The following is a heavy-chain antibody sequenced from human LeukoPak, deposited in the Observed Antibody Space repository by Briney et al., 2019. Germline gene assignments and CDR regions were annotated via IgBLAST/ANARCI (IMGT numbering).Heavy chain of an antibody. D-gene: IGHD5-18*01. Sequence: ASVKDSCKASGGTFSSYAISWVRQAPGEGLEWMGRIIPILGIANYAQKFQGRVTITADKSTSTAYMELSSLRSEDTAVYYCAPLSPGYSYGYDYWGQGTLVTVSS. CDR1: GGTFSSYA. CDR2: IIPILGIA. V-gene: IGHV1-69*04. CDR3: APLSPGYSYGYDY. J-gene: IGHJ4*02.